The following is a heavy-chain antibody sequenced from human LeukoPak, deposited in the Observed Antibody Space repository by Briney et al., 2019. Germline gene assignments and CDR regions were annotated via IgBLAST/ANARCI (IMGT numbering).Heavy chain of an antibody. CDR1: GFTFSSYG. V-gene: IGHV3-30*03. J-gene: IGHJ3*02. Sequence: GGSLRLSCAASGFTFSSYGMHWVRQAPGKGLEWVAVISYDGSNKYYADSVKGRFTISRDNSKNTLYLQMNSLRAEDTAVYYCARRMRYQLLKTSAFDIWGQGTMVTVSS. CDR3: ARRMRYQLLKTSAFDI. D-gene: IGHD2-2*01. CDR2: ISYDGSNK.